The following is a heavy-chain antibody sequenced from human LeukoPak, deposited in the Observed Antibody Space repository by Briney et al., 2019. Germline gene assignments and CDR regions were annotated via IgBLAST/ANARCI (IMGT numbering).Heavy chain of an antibody. D-gene: IGHD3-10*01. Sequence: PSGTLSLTCSVSGGSINIFYWSWIRQPPGGGLEWIGYIYYTGITNYNSSLKSRVTVSVDASKNQFSLWLSSVTAADTAVYYCARLARLTLIRGVTGYHSLDVWGKGTKVTVSS. V-gene: IGHV4-59*01. CDR1: GGSINIFY. J-gene: IGHJ6*04. CDR2: IYYTGIT. CDR3: ARLARLTLIRGVTGYHSLDV.